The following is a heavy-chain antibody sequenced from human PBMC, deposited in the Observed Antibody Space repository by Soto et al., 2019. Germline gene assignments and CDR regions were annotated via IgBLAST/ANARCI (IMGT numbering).Heavy chain of an antibody. CDR3: AIASTGDLNGNYFDF. V-gene: IGHV3-23*01. CDR2: ISGSGGNT. CDR1: GFTFSSYA. J-gene: IGHJ4*02. Sequence: PGGSLRLSCAASGFTFSSYAMNWVRQAPGKGLEWVSVISGSGGNTYYADSVRGRFTISRDNSKNTLYLQMNSLRAEDTAVYYCAIASTGDLNGNYFDFWGQGTLVTVSS. D-gene: IGHD3-10*01.